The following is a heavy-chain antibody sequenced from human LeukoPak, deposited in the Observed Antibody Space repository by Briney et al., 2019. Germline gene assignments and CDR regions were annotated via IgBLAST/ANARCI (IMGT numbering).Heavy chain of an antibody. J-gene: IGHJ6*02. Sequence: PGGSLRLSCAASGFTFSSYGMSWVRQAPGRGLEWVSAISDSGGSTSYADSAKGRFTISRDNSKNRLYLQMNSLRAEDTAVYYCAKGCSSCGNYYAMDVWGQGTTVTVSS. CDR3: AKGCSSCGNYYAMDV. V-gene: IGHV3-23*01. D-gene: IGHD6-13*01. CDR2: ISDSGGST. CDR1: GFTFSSYG.